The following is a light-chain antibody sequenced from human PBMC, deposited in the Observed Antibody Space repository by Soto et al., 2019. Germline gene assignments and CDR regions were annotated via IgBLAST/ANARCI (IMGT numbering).Light chain of an antibody. CDR2: KAS. J-gene: IGKJ2*01. CDR3: QQYNSYMYT. CDR1: QSISSW. Sequence: DIQMTQSTSTLSASVGDRVTITSRASQSISSWLAWYQQKPGKAPKLLIYKASSLESGVPSRFSGSGSGTEFTLTISSLQPDDFATYYCQQYNSYMYTFGQGTKLEIK. V-gene: IGKV1-5*03.